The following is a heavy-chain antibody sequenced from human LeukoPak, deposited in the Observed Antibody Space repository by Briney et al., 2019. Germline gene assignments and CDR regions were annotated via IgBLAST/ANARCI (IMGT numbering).Heavy chain of an antibody. Sequence: GASVKVSCKASGGTFSSYAISWVRQAPGQGLEWMGGIIPILGTANYAQKFQGRVTITADESTSTAYMELSSLRSEDTAVYYCARGHGSGYYYPLVYWGQGTLVTVSS. D-gene: IGHD3-22*01. CDR2: IIPILGTA. CDR1: GGTFSSYA. V-gene: IGHV1-69*13. CDR3: ARGHGSGYYYPLVY. J-gene: IGHJ4*02.